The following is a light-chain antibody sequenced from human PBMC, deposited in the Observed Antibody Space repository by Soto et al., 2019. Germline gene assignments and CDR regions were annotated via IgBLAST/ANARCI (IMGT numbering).Light chain of an antibody. Sequence: VMTQSPATLSVSPGEGATLSCRASQSVSSNLVWYQHRPGQAPRLLIYGAYSRATGIPDRFSGSGSGTDFTLTISRLEPEDFAVYYCQQYGSTFGQGTKVDI. CDR3: QQYGST. J-gene: IGKJ1*01. CDR1: QSVSSN. CDR2: GAY. V-gene: IGKV3-20*01.